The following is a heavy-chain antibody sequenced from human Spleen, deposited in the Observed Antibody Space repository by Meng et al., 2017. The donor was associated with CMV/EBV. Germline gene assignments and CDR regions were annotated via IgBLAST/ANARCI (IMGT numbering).Heavy chain of an antibody. J-gene: IGHJ6*02. Sequence: GESLKISCAASGFTFSSYWMHWVRQAPGKGLVWVSRINSDGSSTSYADSVKGRFTISRDNSKNTLYLQMNSLRAEDTAVYYCAKDRYPVDIVATISPMDVWGQGTTVTVSS. V-gene: IGHV3-74*01. CDR3: AKDRYPVDIVATISPMDV. D-gene: IGHD5-12*01. CDR2: INSDGSST. CDR1: GFTFSSYW.